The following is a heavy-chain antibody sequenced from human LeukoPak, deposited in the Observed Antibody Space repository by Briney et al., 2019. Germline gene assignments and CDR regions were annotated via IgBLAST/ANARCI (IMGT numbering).Heavy chain of an antibody. D-gene: IGHD3-9*01. Sequence: PSETLSPTCTVSGGSINGYYFSWIRQPPGRGLEWIGHIYSSGSTSYNPSLKSRVTISADTSRMGISLKLWSMTAADTAVYFCARHLLTAGSIEWGQGTLVTVSS. CDR3: ARHLLTAGSIE. CDR2: IYSSGST. J-gene: IGHJ4*02. CDR1: GGSINGYY. V-gene: IGHV4-4*09.